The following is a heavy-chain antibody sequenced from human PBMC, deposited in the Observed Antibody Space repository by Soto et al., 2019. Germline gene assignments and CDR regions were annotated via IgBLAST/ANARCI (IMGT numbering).Heavy chain of an antibody. J-gene: IGHJ6*02. CDR2: ISSNGGST. CDR1: GFTFSSYA. V-gene: IGHV3-64*04. D-gene: IGHD6-13*01. Sequence: GGSLRLSCSASGFTFSSYAMHWVRQAPGKGLEYVSAISSNGGSTYYADSVKGRFTISRDNSKNTLYLQMNSLRAEDTAVYYCAKESEQLVLYYGMDVWGQGTTVTVSS. CDR3: AKESEQLVLYYGMDV.